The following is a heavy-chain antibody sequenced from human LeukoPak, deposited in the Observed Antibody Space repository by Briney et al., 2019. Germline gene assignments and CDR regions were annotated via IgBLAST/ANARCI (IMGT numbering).Heavy chain of an antibody. CDR1: GFTFSSYA. V-gene: IGHV3-23*01. D-gene: IGHD6-13*01. CDR3: AKAPSGYISSWFYFDF. Sequence: RTGGSLRLSCAASGFTFSSYAMSWVRQAPGKGLEWVSGISDSGGTTYYADSVRGRFTISRDSSKDTLNLQMTSLRAEDTAVYSCAKAPSGYISSWFYFDFWGQGTRVTVSS. CDR2: ISDSGGTT. J-gene: IGHJ4*02.